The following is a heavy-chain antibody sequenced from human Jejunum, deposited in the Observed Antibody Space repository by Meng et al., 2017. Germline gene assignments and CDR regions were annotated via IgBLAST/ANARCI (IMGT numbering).Heavy chain of an antibody. D-gene: IGHD1-26*01. Sequence: GGSLRLSFAASGFTFRNHAMHWVRRAPGKGLEWVAHISFDGSIQYFADSVKGRFTIARDNSYHTLYLQMNSLTAEDTAVYYCARNTRTYYRTGGGDAFDIWGQGTMVTVSS. V-gene: IGHV3-30*01. J-gene: IGHJ3*02. CDR3: ARNTRTYYRTGGGDAFDI. CDR1: GFTFRNHA. CDR2: ISFDGSIQ.